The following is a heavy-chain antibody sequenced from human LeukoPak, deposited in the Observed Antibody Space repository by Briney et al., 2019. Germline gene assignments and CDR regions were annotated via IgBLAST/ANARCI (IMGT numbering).Heavy chain of an antibody. J-gene: IGHJ5*02. Sequence: ASVKVSCKASGYTFSGYYMHWVRQAPGQGLEWMGWINPNSGGTNYAQKFQGRVTMTRDTSISTACMELSRLRSDDTAVYYCARDSTSSSWYRRGWFDPWGQGTLVTVSS. D-gene: IGHD6-13*01. CDR2: INPNSGGT. V-gene: IGHV1-2*02. CDR3: ARDSTSSSWYRRGWFDP. CDR1: GYTFSGYY.